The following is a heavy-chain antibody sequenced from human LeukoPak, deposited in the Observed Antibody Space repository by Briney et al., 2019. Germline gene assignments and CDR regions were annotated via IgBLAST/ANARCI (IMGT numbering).Heavy chain of an antibody. J-gene: IGHJ4*02. D-gene: IGHD3-10*01. V-gene: IGHV1-69*04. CDR1: GGTFSSYA. Sequence: SVKVSCKASGGTFSSYAISWVRQAPGQGLEWMGRIIPIFGIANYAQKFQGRVTITADKSTSAAYMELSSLRSEDTAVYYCAREKGVGPPDYWGQGTLVTVSS. CDR3: AREKGVGPPDY. CDR2: IIPIFGIA.